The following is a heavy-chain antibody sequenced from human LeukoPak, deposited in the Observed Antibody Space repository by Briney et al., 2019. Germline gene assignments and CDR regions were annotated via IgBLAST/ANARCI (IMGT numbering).Heavy chain of an antibody. V-gene: IGHV3-20*04. Sequence: GGSLRLSCAASGFTFDDYGMSWVRQAPGKGLEWVSGINWNGVSTAYADSVKGRFTISRDNAKNDLYLQMNSLRAEDTALYYCARERGGDYTNYYYYYSMDVWGKGTTVTVSS. CDR1: GFTFDDYG. CDR2: INWNGVST. D-gene: IGHD4-11*01. J-gene: IGHJ6*03. CDR3: ARERGGDYTNYYYYYSMDV.